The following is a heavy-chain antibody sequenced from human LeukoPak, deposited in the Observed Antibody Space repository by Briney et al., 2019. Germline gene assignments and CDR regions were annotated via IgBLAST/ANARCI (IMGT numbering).Heavy chain of an antibody. D-gene: IGHD3-22*01. CDR2: ISNSGSTI. Sequence: GGSLRLSCTASGFTFSDYEMNWVRQATGKGLEWVAYISNSGSTINYADSVKGRFTISRDNAKKSLYLQMSSLRAEDTAVYYCVVVFDYWGQGTLVTVSS. CDR1: GFTFSDYE. J-gene: IGHJ4*02. V-gene: IGHV3-48*03. CDR3: VVVFDY.